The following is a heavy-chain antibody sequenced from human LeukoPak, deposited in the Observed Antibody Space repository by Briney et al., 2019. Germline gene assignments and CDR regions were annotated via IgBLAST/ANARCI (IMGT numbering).Heavy chain of an antibody. V-gene: IGHV4-59*01. Sequence: PSETLSLTCTVSGGFISSYYWSWIRQPPGKGLEWIGYIYYSGSTNYNPSLKSRVTISVDTSKNQFSLKLSSVTAADTAVYYCARDLPIVIWGQGTLVTVSS. CDR1: GGFISSYY. D-gene: IGHD3-10*01. J-gene: IGHJ4*02. CDR2: IYYSGST. CDR3: ARDLPIVI.